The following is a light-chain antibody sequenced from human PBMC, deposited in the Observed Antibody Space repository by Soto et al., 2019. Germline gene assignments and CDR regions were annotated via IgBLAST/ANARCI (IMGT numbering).Light chain of an antibody. CDR1: TGAVTSGYY. CDR2: STS. Sequence: QAVVTQEPSLTVSPGGTVTLTCASSTGAVTSGYYPNWFQQIPGQAPRALICSTSNRHSWTPARFSGSLLAGKAALTLSDVQPEDEAVYYCLLYFGGGHGVFGGGTKLTVL. CDR3: LLYFGGGHGV. V-gene: IGLV7-43*01. J-gene: IGLJ3*02.